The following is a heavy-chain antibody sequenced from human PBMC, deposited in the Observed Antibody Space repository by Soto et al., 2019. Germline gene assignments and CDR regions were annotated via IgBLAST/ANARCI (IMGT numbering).Heavy chain of an antibody. V-gene: IGHV3-11*01. CDR1: GFTFSDYY. D-gene: IGHD3-3*01. CDR2: ISSSGSTI. Sequence: PGGSLRLSCAASGFTFSDYYMSWIRQAPGKGLEWVSYISSSGSTIYYADSVKGRFTISRDNAKNSLYLQMNSLRAEDTAVYYCARVIGSGYYVYFHWYFDLWGRGTLVTVSS. CDR3: ARVIGSGYYVYFHWYFDL. J-gene: IGHJ2*01.